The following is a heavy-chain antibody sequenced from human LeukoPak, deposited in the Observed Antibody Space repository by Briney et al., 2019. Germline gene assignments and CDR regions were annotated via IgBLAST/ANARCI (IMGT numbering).Heavy chain of an antibody. CDR1: GFTFSSYS. V-gene: IGHV3-30*03. CDR2: ISYDGSNK. D-gene: IGHD6-13*01. J-gene: IGHJ4*02. Sequence: GGSLRLSCAASGFTFSSYSMNWVRQAPGKGLEWVAVISYDGSNKYYADSVKGRFTISRDNSKNTLYLQMNSLRAEDTAVYYCARGPPSRAAAGMRYFDYWGQGTLVTVSS. CDR3: ARGPPSRAAAGMRYFDY.